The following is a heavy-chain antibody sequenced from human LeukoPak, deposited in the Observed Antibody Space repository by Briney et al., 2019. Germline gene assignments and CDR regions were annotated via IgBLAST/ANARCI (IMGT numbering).Heavy chain of an antibody. CDR1: GFTLISYT. J-gene: IGHJ5*02. CDR2: ISTHGDTM. Sequence: GGSLRLSCEASGFTLISYTMNWVRQAPGKGLEWVSYISTHGDTMYYADSVKGRFTISRDNAKNSLYLQMNSLRVEDTAMYFCARGPPLFDPWGQGTLATVSS. CDR3: ARGPPLFDP. V-gene: IGHV3-48*01.